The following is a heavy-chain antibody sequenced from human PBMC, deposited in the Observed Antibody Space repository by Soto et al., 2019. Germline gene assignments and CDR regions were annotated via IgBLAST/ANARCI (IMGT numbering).Heavy chain of an antibody. J-gene: IGHJ6*01. D-gene: IGHD2-15*01. Sequence: QVQLVQSGAEVKKPGASVKVSCKASGYTFTSYGISWGRQAPGQGRDRMGWISAYNGNTNYAQKLQGRVTMTTDTSTSTAYMELRSLRSDDTAVYYCARSCSGGSCYSSYCGMDVWGQGTTVTVSS. CDR1: GYTFTSYG. CDR2: ISAYNGNT. CDR3: ARSCSGGSCYSSYCGMDV. V-gene: IGHV1-18*01.